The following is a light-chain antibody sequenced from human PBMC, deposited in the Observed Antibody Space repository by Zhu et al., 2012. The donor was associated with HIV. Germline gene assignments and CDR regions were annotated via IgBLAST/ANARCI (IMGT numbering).Light chain of an antibody. CDR1: QNIDSSY. V-gene: IGKV3-20*01. CDR2: SAS. CDR3: QQYGSSPPYI. Sequence: EIELTQSPGTLSLSPGERATLSCRASQNIDSSYLAWYQQKPGQAPRVLIYSASSRATGIPERFSGSGSGTDFTLSISRVGPEDFAVYYCQQYGSSPPYIFGQGTKLEIK. J-gene: IGKJ2*01.